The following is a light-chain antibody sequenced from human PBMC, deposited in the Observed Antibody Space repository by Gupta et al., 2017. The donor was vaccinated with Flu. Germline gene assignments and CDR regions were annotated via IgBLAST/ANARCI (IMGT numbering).Light chain of an antibody. CDR1: QSVSSS. Sequence: EIVMTQSPATLSVSPGERATLSCRASQSVSSSLAWYQQMPGQAPRLLIYGASSRATDIPARFSGSGSGTEFTLTISSRQAEDFAIYFCQQYNNWPQNSFGQGTKLEIK. CDR3: QQYNNWPQNS. V-gene: IGKV3-15*01. J-gene: IGKJ2*03. CDR2: GAS.